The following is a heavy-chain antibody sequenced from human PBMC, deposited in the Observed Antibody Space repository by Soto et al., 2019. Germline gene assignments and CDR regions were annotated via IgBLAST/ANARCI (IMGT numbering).Heavy chain of an antibody. CDR3: ARGGGRKYYDFWSGHTTGGAFDI. CDR1: GFTFSSYA. J-gene: IGHJ3*02. Sequence: LRLSCAASGFTFSSYAMHWVRQAPGKGPEWVAVISYDGSNKYYADSVKGRFTISRDNSKNTLYLQMNSLRAEDTAVYYCARGGGRKYYDFWSGHTTGGAFDIWGQGTMVTVSS. CDR2: ISYDGSNK. V-gene: IGHV3-30-3*01. D-gene: IGHD3-3*01.